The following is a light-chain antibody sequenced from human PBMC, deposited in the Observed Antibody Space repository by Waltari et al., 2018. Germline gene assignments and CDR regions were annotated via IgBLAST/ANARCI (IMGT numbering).Light chain of an antibody. V-gene: IGKV3-11*01. CDR3: QQRSTWPLT. J-gene: IGKJ2*01. CDR1: QRVSRY. CDR2: DAS. Sequence: EIVLIQSPATLSLSQGERDTLSCRASQRVSRYLAWYQQKPGQAPRLLIYDASNRATGIPARFTGSGSGTDFTLTISGLEPEDFAVYDCQQRSTWPLTFGQGTKLEIK.